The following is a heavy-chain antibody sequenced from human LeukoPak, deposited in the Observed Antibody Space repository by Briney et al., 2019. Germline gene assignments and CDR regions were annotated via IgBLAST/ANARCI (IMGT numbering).Heavy chain of an antibody. CDR1: GFTVITND. V-gene: IGHV3-53*01. J-gene: IGHJ4*02. Sequence: GGSLRLSCAASGFTVITNDMTWVRQAPGKGLEWVSVYSDGSTKYADSVQGRFTISRDNSKNTLYLEMNSLSPDDTAVYYCARGVEPLAANTLAYWGQGTLVTVSS. CDR3: ARGVEPLAANTLAY. D-gene: IGHD1-14*01. CDR2: YSDGST.